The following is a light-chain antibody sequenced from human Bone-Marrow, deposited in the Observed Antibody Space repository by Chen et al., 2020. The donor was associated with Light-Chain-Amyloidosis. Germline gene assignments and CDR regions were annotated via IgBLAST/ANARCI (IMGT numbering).Light chain of an antibody. J-gene: IGKJ4*02. CDR2: GSS. CDR3: EQYGTSPLT. CDR1: QTISSNY. Sequence: EIVLTQSPGTLSLSPGEGANLSCRASQTISSNYLTWYQQKFGQAPWLLIYGSSSRATGIPDRFTGSGSGTDLTLTINRLEPEDFAMYYCEQYGTSPLTFGGGTKVEI. V-gene: IGKV3-20*01.